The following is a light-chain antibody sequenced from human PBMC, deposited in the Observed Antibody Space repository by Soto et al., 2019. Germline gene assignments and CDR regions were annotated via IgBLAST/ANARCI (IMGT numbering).Light chain of an antibody. V-gene: IGLV1-44*01. Sequence: QSVLTQPPSASGTPGQRVTISCSGSSSNIGRNTVNWYRQLPGTAPKVLIYNNNQRPSGVPDRFSGSKSGTSASLAISGLQSEDEADYYCAAWDDSLNSHVFGTGTKLTVL. CDR3: AAWDDSLNSHV. CDR2: NNN. J-gene: IGLJ1*01. CDR1: SSNIGRNT.